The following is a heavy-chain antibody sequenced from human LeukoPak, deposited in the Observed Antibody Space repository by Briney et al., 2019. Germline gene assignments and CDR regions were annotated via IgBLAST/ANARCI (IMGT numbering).Heavy chain of an antibody. D-gene: IGHD5-24*01. V-gene: IGHV1-2*02. CDR1: GYTFTGYY. CDR2: INPNSGGT. Sequence: ASVKVSCKASGYTFTGYYMHWVLQAPGQGLEWMGWINPNSGGTNYAQKFQDRVTMTRDTSISTAYMELSRLRSDDTAVYYCARAREMATIFDYWGQGTLVTVSS. CDR3: ARAREMATIFDY. J-gene: IGHJ4*02.